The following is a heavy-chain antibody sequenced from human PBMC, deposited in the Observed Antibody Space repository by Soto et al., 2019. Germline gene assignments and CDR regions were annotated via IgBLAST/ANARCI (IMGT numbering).Heavy chain of an antibody. V-gene: IGHV3-53*01. CDR1: GFTVSSNY. CDR3: ARDSGEY. J-gene: IGHJ4*02. Sequence: EVQLVESGGGLIQPGGSLRLSCAASGFTVSSNYMSWVRQAPGKGLEWVSVIYSGGNTYYADSAKGRFTISSDNSKNTLYLQMNSLGDEDTAVYYCARDSGEYWGQGTLVTVSS. CDR2: IYSGGNT.